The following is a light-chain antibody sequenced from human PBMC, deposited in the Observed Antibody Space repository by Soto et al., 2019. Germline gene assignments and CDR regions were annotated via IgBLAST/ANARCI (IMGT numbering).Light chain of an antibody. J-gene: IGLJ1*01. CDR3: QSDDSEDV. CDR1: RSNIGAGYD. CDR2: GNN. V-gene: IGLV1-40*01. Sequence: QSVLTQPPSVSGAPGQRVTISCTGSRSNIGAGYDVHWYQQLPGTAPKLLIYGNNNRPSGVPDRFSGSKSGTSASLAITGLQAEDEADYYCQSDDSEDVFGTGTKLTVL.